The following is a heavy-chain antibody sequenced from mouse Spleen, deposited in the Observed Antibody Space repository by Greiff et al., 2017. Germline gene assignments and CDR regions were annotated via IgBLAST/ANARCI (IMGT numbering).Heavy chain of an antibody. Sequence: VQLQQPGAELVKPGASVKVSCKASGYTFTSYWMHWVKQRPGQGLEWIGRIHPSDSDTNYNQKFKGKATLTVDKSSSTAYMQLSSLTSEASAVYYCAPPQPPAWFAYWGQGTLVTVSA. CDR2: IHPSDSDT. D-gene: IGHD6-1*01. V-gene: IGHV1-74*01. J-gene: IGHJ3*01. CDR3: APPQPPAWFAY. CDR1: GYTFTSYW.